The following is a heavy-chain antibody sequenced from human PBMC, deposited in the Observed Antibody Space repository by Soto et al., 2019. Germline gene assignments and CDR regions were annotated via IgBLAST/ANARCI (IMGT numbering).Heavy chain of an antibody. CDR2: IYPGDSDT. J-gene: IGHJ5*02. CDR3: ARRYSSSWYWFDP. CDR1: GYSFTSHC. D-gene: IGHD6-13*01. Sequence: GQSLKISCKGSGYSFTSHCTGXVRQMPGKGLEWMGIIYPGDSDTRYSPSFQGQVTISADKSISTAYLQWSSLKASDTAMYYCARRYSSSWYWFDPWGQGTLVTV. V-gene: IGHV5-51*01.